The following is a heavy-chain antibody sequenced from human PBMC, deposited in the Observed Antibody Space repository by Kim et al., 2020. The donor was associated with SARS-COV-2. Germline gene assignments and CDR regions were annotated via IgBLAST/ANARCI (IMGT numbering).Heavy chain of an antibody. CDR3: ATHTIAARGWFDP. CDR1: GYTLTDLS. D-gene: IGHD6-13*01. CDR2: FDPEHDKT. V-gene: IGHV1-24*01. Sequence: ASVKVSCKVFGYTLTDLSMHWVRQAPGKGLEWMGGFDPEHDKTIYAQKFKGRVTMTEDTSTDTAYMELSSLRSEDTAVYFCATHTIAARGWFDPWGQGTL. J-gene: IGHJ5*02.